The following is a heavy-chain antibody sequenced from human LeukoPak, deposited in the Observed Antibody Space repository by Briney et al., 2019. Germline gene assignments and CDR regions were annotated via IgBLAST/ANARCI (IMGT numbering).Heavy chain of an antibody. D-gene: IGHD5-12*01. V-gene: IGHV3-23*01. CDR1: GFTFSTYA. Sequence: GGSLRLSCSASGFTFSTYAMSWVRQAPGKGLEWVSAISGGLTSTHYADSVKGRFTISRDNSKNTLFLQLNSLRAKDTAVYYCAKDLRGYDMDFDYWGQGTLVTVSS. CDR3: AKDLRGYDMDFDY. J-gene: IGHJ4*02. CDR2: ISGGLTST.